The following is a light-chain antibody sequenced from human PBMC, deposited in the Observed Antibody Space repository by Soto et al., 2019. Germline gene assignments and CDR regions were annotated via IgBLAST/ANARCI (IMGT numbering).Light chain of an antibody. V-gene: IGLV3-21*02. CDR2: DDR. J-gene: IGLJ1*01. CDR3: QVWDTTSDHFF. Sequence: SYELSQPLSVSVAPGQTARITCGGNNIGSYNVHWYQQKPGLAPVLVVYDDRDRPSGIPERFSGSNSGNTAALTISRVEAGDEADYYCQVWDTTSDHFFFGTGTKVSIL. CDR1: NIGSYN.